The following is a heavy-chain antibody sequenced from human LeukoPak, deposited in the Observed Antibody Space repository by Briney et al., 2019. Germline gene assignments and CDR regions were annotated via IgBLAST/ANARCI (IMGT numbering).Heavy chain of an antibody. CDR3: VGEIGPRSFDY. V-gene: IGHV3-30-3*01. CDR1: GFTFSSYA. D-gene: IGHD3-16*01. CDR2: ISYDGSSK. Sequence: GGSLRLSCAASGFTFSSYAMHWDRQAPGKGLEWVAVISYDGSSKYYADSVKGRFTISRDNSINALYLQMNSLRLDDTAVYYCVGEIGPRSFDYWGQGTLVTVSS. J-gene: IGHJ4*02.